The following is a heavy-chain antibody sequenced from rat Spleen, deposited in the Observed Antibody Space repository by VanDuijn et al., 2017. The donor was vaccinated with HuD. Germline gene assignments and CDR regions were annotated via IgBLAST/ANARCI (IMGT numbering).Heavy chain of an antibody. V-gene: IGHV5-25*01. CDR3: ATGPRILRLDWFAY. D-gene: IGHD1-6*01. Sequence: EVQLVESGGGLVQPGRSLKLSCAASGFTFSDHYVAWVRQAPTKGLEWVASITNTGGNIYCPDSLKGRITISRDNAKSTLYLQMDSLRSEDTATYYCATGPRILRLDWFAYWGQGTLVTVSS. CDR1: GFTFSDHY. CDR2: ITNTGGNI. J-gene: IGHJ3*01.